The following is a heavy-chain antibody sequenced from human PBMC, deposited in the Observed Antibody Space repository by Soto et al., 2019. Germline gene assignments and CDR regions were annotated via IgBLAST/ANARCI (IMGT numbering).Heavy chain of an antibody. Sequence: EVQLVESGGGLVQPGRSLRLSCAASGFTFDDYAMHWVRQAPGKGLEWVSGISWNSGSIGYADSVKGRFTISRDNAKNSLYLQMNSLRAEDTALYYCAKEPVLAAAGVAVAGFYYWGQGTLVTVSS. CDR2: ISWNSGSI. V-gene: IGHV3-9*01. CDR1: GFTFDDYA. CDR3: AKEPVLAAAGVAVAGFYY. D-gene: IGHD6-13*01. J-gene: IGHJ4*02.